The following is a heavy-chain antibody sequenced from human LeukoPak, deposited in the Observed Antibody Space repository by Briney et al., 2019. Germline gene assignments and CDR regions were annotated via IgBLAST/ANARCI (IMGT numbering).Heavy chain of an antibody. CDR2: IYPGDSDT. CDR1: GYSFTSYW. D-gene: IGHD5-18*01. Sequence: GASLKISCKGSGYSFTSYWIAWVRQMPGKRLEWMGIIYPGDSDTRYSPSFQGQVTISADKSISTAYLQWSSPKASDTAMYYCARHSGYSYGYVDYWGQGTLVTVSS. J-gene: IGHJ4*02. CDR3: ARHSGYSYGYVDY. V-gene: IGHV5-51*01.